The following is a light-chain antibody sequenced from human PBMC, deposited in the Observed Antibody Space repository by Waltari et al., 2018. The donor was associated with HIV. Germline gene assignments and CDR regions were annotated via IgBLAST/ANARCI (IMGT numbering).Light chain of an antibody. V-gene: IGLV1-40*01. CDR2: GNS. CDR3: QSYDSSMSLYV. CDR1: SSHIGPGYD. Sequence: QSVLTQPPSVSGAPGQRVTISCTGSSSHIGPGYDVPWYQQLPGTAPKLLIYGNSNRPSGVPDRFSGSKSGTSASLAITGLQAEDEADYYCQSYDSSMSLYVFGTGTKVTVL. J-gene: IGLJ1*01.